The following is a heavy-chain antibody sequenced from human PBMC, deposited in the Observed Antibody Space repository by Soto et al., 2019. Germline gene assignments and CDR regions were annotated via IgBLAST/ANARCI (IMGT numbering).Heavy chain of an antibody. V-gene: IGHV3-30-3*01. CDR2: ISYDGSNK. CDR1: GFTFSSYA. CDR3: ARRGRGYCSSTSCRGQYSSSWYFDY. J-gene: IGHJ4*02. D-gene: IGHD2-2*01. Sequence: PGGSLRLSCAASGFTFSSYAMHWVRQAPGKGLEWVAVISYDGSNKYYADSVKGRFTISRDNSKNTLYLQMNSLRAEDTAVYYCARRGRGYCSSTSCRGQYSSSWYFDYWGQGTLVTVSS.